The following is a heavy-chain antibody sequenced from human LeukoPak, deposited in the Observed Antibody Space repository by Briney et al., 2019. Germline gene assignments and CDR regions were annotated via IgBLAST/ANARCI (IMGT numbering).Heavy chain of an antibody. CDR1: GFTFSSYW. D-gene: IGHD3-22*01. J-gene: IGHJ4*02. V-gene: IGHV3-7*03. CDR2: IKQDGSEK. CDR3: ARVGSYCDSSGYPWYFDY. Sequence: GGSLRLSCAASGFTFSSYWMSWVRQAPGKGLEWVANIKQDGSEKYYVDSVKGRFTISRDNAKNSLYLQMNSLRAEDTAVYYCARVGSYCDSSGYPWYFDYWGQGTLVTVSS.